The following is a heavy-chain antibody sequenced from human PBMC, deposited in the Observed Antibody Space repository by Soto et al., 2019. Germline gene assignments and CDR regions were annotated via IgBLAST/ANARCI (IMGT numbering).Heavy chain of an antibody. V-gene: IGHV1-18*04. CDR3: ARVEPFLEWLHAMDV. Sequence: ASVKVSCKASGYTFTSYGISWVRQAPGQGLEWMGWISAYNGNTNYAQKLQGRVTMTTDTSTSTAYMELRSLRSDDTAVYYCARVEPFLEWLHAMDVWGQGTTVTVSS. D-gene: IGHD3-3*02. CDR1: GYTFTSYG. J-gene: IGHJ6*02. CDR2: ISAYNGNT.